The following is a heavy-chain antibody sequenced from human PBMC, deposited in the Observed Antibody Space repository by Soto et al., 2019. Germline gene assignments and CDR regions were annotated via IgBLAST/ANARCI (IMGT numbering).Heavy chain of an antibody. V-gene: IGHV3-21*01. CDR3: ARDRVEKAYYDFWSGYNYYYYMDV. CDR2: ISSSSSYI. Sequence: GGSLRLSCAASGFTFSSYSMNWVRQAPGKGLEWVSSISSSSSYIYYADSVKGRFTISRDNAKNSLYLQMNSLRAEDTAVYYCARDRVEKAYYDFWSGYNYYYYMDVWGKGTTVTVSS. CDR1: GFTFSSYS. D-gene: IGHD3-3*01. J-gene: IGHJ6*03.